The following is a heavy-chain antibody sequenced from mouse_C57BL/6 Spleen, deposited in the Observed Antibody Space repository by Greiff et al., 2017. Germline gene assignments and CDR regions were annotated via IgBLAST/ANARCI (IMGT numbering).Heavy chain of an antibody. D-gene: IGHD2-1*01. J-gene: IGHJ2*01. Sequence: EVQWVESEGGLVQPGSSMKLSCTASGFTFSDYYMAWVRQVPEKGLEWVANINYDGSSTYYLDSLKSRFIISRDNAKNILYLQMSSLKSEDTATYYCARENYPYFDYWGQGTTLTVSS. CDR2: INYDGSST. V-gene: IGHV5-16*01. CDR1: GFTFSDYY. CDR3: ARENYPYFDY.